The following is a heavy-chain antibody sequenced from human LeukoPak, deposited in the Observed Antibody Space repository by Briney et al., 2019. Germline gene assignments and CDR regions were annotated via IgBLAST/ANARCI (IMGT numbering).Heavy chain of an antibody. D-gene: IGHD3-10*01. J-gene: IGHJ3*01. V-gene: IGHV3-23*01. CDR1: GFTFSNYA. CDR2: LSGSGGST. CDR3: ASTMVRGVIDAFDV. Sequence: GGSLRLSCAASGFTFSNYAMSWVRQAPGKGLEWVSALSGSGGSTYYADSVKGRFTISRDNSKNTLYLQMNSLRDEDTAVYYCASTMVRGVIDAFDVWGQGTMVTVSS.